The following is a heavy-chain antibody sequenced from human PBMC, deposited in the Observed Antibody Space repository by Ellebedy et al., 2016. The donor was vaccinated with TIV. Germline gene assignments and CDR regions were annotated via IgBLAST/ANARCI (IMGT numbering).Heavy chain of an antibody. V-gene: IGHV3-23*01. CDR1: GFTLSSYA. CDR2: ISGDGGNT. D-gene: IGHD2-15*01. CDR3: AKKLGATVYYGTGV. Sequence: GESLKISXAASGFTLSSYAMNWVRQAPGKGLEWVSTISGDGGNTYYADSVKGRFTVSRDNAKNMLYLQMNSLRVEDMAVYYCAKKLGATVYYGTGVWGHGTTVTVSS. J-gene: IGHJ6*02.